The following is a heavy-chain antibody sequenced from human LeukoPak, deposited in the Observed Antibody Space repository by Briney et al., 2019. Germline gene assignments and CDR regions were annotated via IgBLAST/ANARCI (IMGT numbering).Heavy chain of an antibody. CDR3: VRDFSGESGYGGY. V-gene: IGHV3-21*01. Sequence: GGSLRLSCAASGFTFSHYTMNWVRQTPGKGLESISSINPAGTSTYYADSVKGRFTISRDAAKNSLYLQMNSLRVEDTALYYCVRDFSGESGYGGYWGPGTLVTVSS. CDR2: INPAGTST. CDR1: GFTFSHYT. D-gene: IGHD5-12*01. J-gene: IGHJ4*02.